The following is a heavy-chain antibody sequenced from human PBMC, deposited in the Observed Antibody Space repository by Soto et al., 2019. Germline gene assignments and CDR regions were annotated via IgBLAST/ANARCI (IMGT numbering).Heavy chain of an antibody. J-gene: IGHJ5*02. V-gene: IGHV1-3*01. D-gene: IGHD6-13*01. CDR3: ARGIATGQLEH. CDR2: INPVNGNT. CDR1: GYTFTTYT. Sequence: QVQPVQSGAEVKKPGASVMLSCKASGYTFTTYTMNWVRQAPGQRLEWMGWINPVNGNTKSSQKFQDRVIITRDTSASTAYMELRSLRSEDTAVYYCARGIATGQLEHWGQGTLVIVSS.